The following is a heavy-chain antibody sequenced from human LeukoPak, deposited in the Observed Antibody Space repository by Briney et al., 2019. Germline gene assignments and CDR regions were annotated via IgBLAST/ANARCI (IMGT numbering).Heavy chain of an antibody. CDR2: ISSSSSYI. V-gene: IGHV3-21*01. Sequence: GGSLRLSCAASGFTFSSYSMNWVRQAPGKGLEWVSSISSSSSYIYYADSVKGRLTISRDNAKNSLYLQMNSLRAEDTAVCYCARIAEGIAVAGTRYYYYYMDVWGKGTTVTVSS. CDR1: GFTFSSYS. CDR3: ARIAEGIAVAGTRYYYYYMDV. D-gene: IGHD6-19*01. J-gene: IGHJ6*03.